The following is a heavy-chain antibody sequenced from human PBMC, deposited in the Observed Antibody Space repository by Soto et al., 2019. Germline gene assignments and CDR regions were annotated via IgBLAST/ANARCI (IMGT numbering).Heavy chain of an antibody. CDR3: AREHSGYDPCGMDV. D-gene: IGHD5-12*01. J-gene: IGHJ6*02. CDR2: IIPIFGTA. CDR1: GGTFSSYA. V-gene: IGHV1-69*13. Sequence: ASVKVSCKASGGTFSSYAISWVRQAPGQGLEWMGGIIPIFGTANYAQKFQGRVTITADESTSTAYMELSSLRSEDTAVYYCAREHSGYDPCGMDVWGQGTTVTVSS.